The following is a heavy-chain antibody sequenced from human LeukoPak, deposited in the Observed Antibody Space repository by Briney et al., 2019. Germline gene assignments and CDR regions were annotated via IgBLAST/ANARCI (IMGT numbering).Heavy chain of an antibody. V-gene: IGHV3-15*01. D-gene: IGHD5-18*01. CDR2: IKSKTDGWTT. CDR1: GFTFSNAW. CDR3: TTAGTAMVDY. J-gene: IGHJ4*02. Sequence: GGSLRLSCAASGFTFSNAWMSWVRQAPGKGLEWVGRIKSKTDGWTTDYAAPVKGRFTISRDDSKNTLYLQMNSLKTEDTAVYYCTTAGTAMVDYWGQGTLVTVSS.